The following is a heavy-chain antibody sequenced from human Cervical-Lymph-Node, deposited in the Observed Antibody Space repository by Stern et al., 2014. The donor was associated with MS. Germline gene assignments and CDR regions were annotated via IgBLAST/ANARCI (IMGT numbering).Heavy chain of an antibody. J-gene: IGHJ4*02. D-gene: IGHD2-2*01. CDR3: ARTASWAFDS. CDR2: INAGNGNT. Sequence: VQLVESGAEVKKPGASVRVSCKASGYTFSTYAVHWVRQAPGQRLEWIGWINAGNGNTKYSQKFQGRVTITTDTSASTAYMDLSSLRFEDTAVYYCARTASWAFDSWGQGTLVTVPS. CDR1: GYTFSTYA. V-gene: IGHV1-3*01.